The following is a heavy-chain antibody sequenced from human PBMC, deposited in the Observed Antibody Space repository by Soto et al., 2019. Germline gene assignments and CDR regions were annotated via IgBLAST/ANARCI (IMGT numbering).Heavy chain of an antibody. CDR2: IYYNGSP. CDR1: GGSIISGGYY. J-gene: IGHJ4*02. Sequence: TLSLTCTVSGGSIISGGYYWSWIRQRPGKGLEWIGYIYYNGSPYYNPSLKSRVTISLDTSKNQFSVNLRPETAADTAVYYCASGVRGYSGYDPPDYWGQGTLVTVSS. CDR3: ASGVRGYSGYDPPDY. V-gene: IGHV4-31*03. D-gene: IGHD5-12*01.